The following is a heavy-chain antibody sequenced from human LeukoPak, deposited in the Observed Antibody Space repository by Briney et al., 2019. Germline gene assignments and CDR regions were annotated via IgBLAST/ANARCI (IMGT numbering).Heavy chain of an antibody. CDR1: GGSFSGYY. Sequence: SETLSLTCAVYGGSFSGYYWSWIRQPPGKGLEWIGEINHSGSTNYNPSLGSRVAMSVDTSKNQFSLRLSSLTAADTAVYFCARRGHIKTPPVWGQGTLVTVSS. V-gene: IGHV4-34*01. D-gene: IGHD5-12*01. CDR3: ARRGHIKTPPV. CDR2: INHSGST. J-gene: IGHJ4*02.